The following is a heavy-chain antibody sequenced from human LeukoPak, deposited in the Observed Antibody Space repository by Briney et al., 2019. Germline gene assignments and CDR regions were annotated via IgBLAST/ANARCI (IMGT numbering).Heavy chain of an antibody. CDR3: AAEGRPKVVTFRKGAFEL. J-gene: IGHJ3*01. CDR2: IVVGSGKT. V-gene: IGHV1-58*01. Sequence: SVTVSRQDCLLTLTNYAVQEVRPARAESREGIGWIVVGSGKTNYAQRIQDRVTITRDMCTSKVYMVLSNLRSEEPAVYYCAAEGRPKVVTFRKGAFELWGQGTMVTVSS. D-gene: IGHD4-23*01. CDR1: LLTLTNYA.